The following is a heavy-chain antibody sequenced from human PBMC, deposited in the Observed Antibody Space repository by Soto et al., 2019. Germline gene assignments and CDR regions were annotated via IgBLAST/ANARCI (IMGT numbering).Heavy chain of an antibody. CDR2: ITSTGVRA. CDR3: AKYYMVTRSPFDY. V-gene: IGHV3-23*01. D-gene: IGHD5-18*01. J-gene: IGHJ4*02. Sequence: GGSLRLSCAASGFTFSSYAMSWVRQAPGKGLEWVSSITSTGVRAYYADSVKGRFTVSRDNSKNTLYLQMSSLRAEDTAVYYCAKYYMVTRSPFDYWGQGTLVTVSS. CDR1: GFTFSSYA.